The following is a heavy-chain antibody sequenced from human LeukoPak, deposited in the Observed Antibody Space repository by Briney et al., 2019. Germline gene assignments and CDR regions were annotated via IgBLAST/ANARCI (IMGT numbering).Heavy chain of an antibody. V-gene: IGHV3-48*03. Sequence: GGSLRLSCAASGFTFSSYEMNWVRQAPGKGLEWVSYIGSSGSTIYYADSVKGRFTISRDNAKNSLYLQMNSLRAEDTAVYYCARSRGSGSYSDYWGQGTLVTVSS. CDR3: ARSRGSGSYSDY. CDR1: GFTFSSYE. CDR2: IGSSGSTI. J-gene: IGHJ4*02. D-gene: IGHD3-10*01.